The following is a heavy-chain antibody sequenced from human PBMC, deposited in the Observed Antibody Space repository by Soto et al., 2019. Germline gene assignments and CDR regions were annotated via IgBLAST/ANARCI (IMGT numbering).Heavy chain of an antibody. CDR1: GGSFSGYY. V-gene: IGHV4-59*01. D-gene: IGHD4-17*01. Sequence: SETLSLTCAVSGGSFSGYYWSWIRQPPGKGLEWIGYIYYSGSTNYYPSLKSRVTISVDTSKNQFSLKLSSVTAADTAVYYCARDWYGDDAFDIWGQGTMVTVSS. CDR2: IYYSGST. J-gene: IGHJ3*02. CDR3: ARDWYGDDAFDI.